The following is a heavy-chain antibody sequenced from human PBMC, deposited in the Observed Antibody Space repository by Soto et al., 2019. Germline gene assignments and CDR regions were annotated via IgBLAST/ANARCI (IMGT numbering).Heavy chain of an antibody. J-gene: IGHJ4*02. CDR3: AKNQERELPRVIDF. CDR1: GLTFSNYA. CDR2: MSGSSSTT. Sequence: GGSLRLSCATSGLTFSNYAMSWVRQAPGGGLEWVSSMSGSSSTTYYADSVRGRFTVSRDRSKNTLYLQMSSLRAEDTALYYCAKNQERELPRVIDFWGQGTLVTVSS. D-gene: IGHD1-7*01. V-gene: IGHV3-23*01.